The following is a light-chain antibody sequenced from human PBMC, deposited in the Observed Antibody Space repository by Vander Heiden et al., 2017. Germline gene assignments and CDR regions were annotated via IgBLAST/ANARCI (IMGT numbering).Light chain of an antibody. CDR3: MQTLQTPWT. CDR2: LGS. Sequence: DILMTQSPLSLPVPPGEPASISCRSSQSLLHGNGYNYLHWYLQKPGQSPQLLIYLGSLRTSGVPDRFSGSGSGTDFTLKISRVEAEDVGVYYCMQTLQTPWTFGQGTKVEIK. CDR1: QSLLHGNGYNY. J-gene: IGKJ1*01. V-gene: IGKV2-28*01.